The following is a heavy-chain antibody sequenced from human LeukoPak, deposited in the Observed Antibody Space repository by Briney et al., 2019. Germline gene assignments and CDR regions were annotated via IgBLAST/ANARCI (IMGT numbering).Heavy chain of an antibody. J-gene: IGHJ5*02. V-gene: IGHV4-59*01. CDR2: IYYSGST. CDR3: AGGLGFGELFFDP. D-gene: IGHD3-10*01. CDR1: GGSISSYY. Sequence: PSETLSLTCTVSGGSISSYYWSWIRQPPGKGLEWIGYIYYSGSTNYNPSLKSRVTISVDTSKNQFSLKLSSVTAADTAVYYCAGGLGFGELFFDPWGQGTLVTGSS.